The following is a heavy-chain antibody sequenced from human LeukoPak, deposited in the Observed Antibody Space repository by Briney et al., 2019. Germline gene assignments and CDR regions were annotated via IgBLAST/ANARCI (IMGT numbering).Heavy chain of an antibody. J-gene: IGHJ4*02. Sequence: ASVKVSCKSSGGTLSSYAISWVRQAPGQVLEWMGKIIPILGITNYAQKFRGRVTITADKSTSTAYMELSSLRSEDTAVYYCASTKYSSGWYEPYFDYWGQRTLGTVSS. CDR1: GGTLSSYA. CDR2: IIPILGIT. CDR3: ASTKYSSGWYEPYFDY. V-gene: IGHV1-69*04. D-gene: IGHD6-19*01.